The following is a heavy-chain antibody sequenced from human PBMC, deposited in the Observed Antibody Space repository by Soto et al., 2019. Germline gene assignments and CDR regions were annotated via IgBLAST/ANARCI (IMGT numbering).Heavy chain of an antibody. J-gene: IGHJ3*01. D-gene: IGHD2-15*01. CDR3: AKDRVDHNSVWDAFDV. V-gene: IGHV3-23*01. Sequence: VQLLESGGGLVQPGGSLRLSCAASGFTFSIYAMSWVRQAPGKGLEWVSSIGGGDDDRYYADSVKGRFIISRDNSKSTLSLQMNGLRAEDTAVYYCAKDRVDHNSVWDAFDVWGRGTVVTVSS. CDR1: GFTFSIYA. CDR2: IGGGDDDR.